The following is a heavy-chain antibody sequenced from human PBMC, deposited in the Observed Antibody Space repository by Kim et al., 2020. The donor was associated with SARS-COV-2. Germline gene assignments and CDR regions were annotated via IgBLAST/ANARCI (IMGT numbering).Heavy chain of an antibody. Sequence: GGSLRLSCAASGFTFSDYYMSWIRQAPGKGLEWVSYISSSGSTIYYADSVKGRFTISRDNAKNSLYLQMNSLRAEDTAVYYCAREATVTPRRYYYYYMDVWGKGTTVTVSS. CDR3: AREATVTPRRYYYYYMDV. J-gene: IGHJ6*03. V-gene: IGHV3-11*01. CDR1: GFTFSDYY. CDR2: ISSSGSTI. D-gene: IGHD4-4*01.